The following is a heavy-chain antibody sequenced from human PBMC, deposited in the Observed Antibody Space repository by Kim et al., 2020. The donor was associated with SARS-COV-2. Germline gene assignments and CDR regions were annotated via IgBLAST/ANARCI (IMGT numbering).Heavy chain of an antibody. CDR2: NT. J-gene: IGHJ4*02. Sequence: NTKYSQKFQGRVTITRDTSASTAYMELSSLRSEDTAVYYCARELKWLIDYWGQGTLVTVSS. D-gene: IGHD6-19*01. CDR3: ARELKWLIDY. V-gene: IGHV1-3*01.